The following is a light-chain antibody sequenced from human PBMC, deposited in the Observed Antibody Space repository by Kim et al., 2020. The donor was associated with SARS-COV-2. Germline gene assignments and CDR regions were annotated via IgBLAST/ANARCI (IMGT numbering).Light chain of an antibody. J-gene: IGLJ2*01. CDR1: SSDVCTYNY. CDR3: NSYTTSSTWI. V-gene: IGLV2-14*03. Sequence: QSALTQPASVSGSPGQSITISCTGSSSDVCTYNYVSWYQQHPGKAPKLIIFYVSDRPSGVSNRFSGSKSANTASLTISGLQPEDEADYYCNSYTTSSTWIFGGGTQLTVL. CDR2: YVS.